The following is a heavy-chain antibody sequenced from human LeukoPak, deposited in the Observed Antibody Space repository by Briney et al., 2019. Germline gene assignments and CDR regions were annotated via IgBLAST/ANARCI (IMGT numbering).Heavy chain of an antibody. CDR2: INPNSGGT. Sequence: GASVKVSCKASGYTFTGHYMHWVRQAPGQGLEWMGWINPNSGGTNYAQKFQGRVTMTRDTSISTAYMELSRLRSDDTAVYYCARATVATFYYMDVWGKGTTVTVSS. CDR1: GYTFTGHY. CDR3: ARATVATFYYMDV. J-gene: IGHJ6*03. D-gene: IGHD1/OR15-1a*01. V-gene: IGHV1-2*02.